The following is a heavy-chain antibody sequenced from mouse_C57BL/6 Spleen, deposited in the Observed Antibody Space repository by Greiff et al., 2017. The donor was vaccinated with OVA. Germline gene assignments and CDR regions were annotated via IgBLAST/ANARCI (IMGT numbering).Heavy chain of an antibody. Sequence: EVKLVESGGGLVKPGGSLKLSCAASGFTFSDYGMHWVRQAPEKGLEWVAYISSGSSTIYYADTVKGRFTITRDNAKSTLFLQMTSLRSEDTAMYYCARRDYGSSFVAYWGQGTLVTVSA. J-gene: IGHJ3*01. CDR2: ISSGSSTI. D-gene: IGHD1-1*01. CDR1: GFTFSDYG. V-gene: IGHV5-17*01. CDR3: ARRDYGSSFVAY.